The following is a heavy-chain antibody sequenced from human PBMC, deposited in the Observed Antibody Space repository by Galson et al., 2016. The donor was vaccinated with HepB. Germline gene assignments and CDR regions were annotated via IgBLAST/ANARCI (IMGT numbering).Heavy chain of an antibody. CDR3: ARSRHRLDS. J-gene: IGHJ5*01. D-gene: IGHD6-6*01. Sequence: SETLSLTCAVYGGSFSDYYWTWIRQSPGKGLEWIGEINHSGHTNYNPSLEGRVSMSVDTSKKQFSLKLTSVTAADTAVYYCARSRHRLDSWGQGTLVTVSS. V-gene: IGHV4-34*01. CDR1: GGSFSDYY. CDR2: INHSGHT.